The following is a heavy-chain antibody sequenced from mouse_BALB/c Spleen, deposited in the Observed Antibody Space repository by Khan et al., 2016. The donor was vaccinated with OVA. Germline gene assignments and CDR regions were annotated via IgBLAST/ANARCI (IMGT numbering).Heavy chain of an antibody. CDR2: ISSGGSYT. CDR1: GFTFSTYG. D-gene: IGHD1-1*01. J-gene: IGHJ3*01. Sequence: EVELVESGGDLVKPGGSLKLSCAASGFTFSTYGMSWVRQTPDKRLEWVATISSGGSYTYYPDSVKGRFTISRDNAKNTLYLQMSSLKSEDIAMYYCAVFAYYYDSEGFAYWGQGTLVTVST. V-gene: IGHV5-6*01. CDR3: AVFAYYYDSEGFAY.